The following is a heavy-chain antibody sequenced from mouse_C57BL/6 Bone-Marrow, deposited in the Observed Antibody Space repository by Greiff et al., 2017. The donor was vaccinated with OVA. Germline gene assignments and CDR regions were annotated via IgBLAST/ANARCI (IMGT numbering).Heavy chain of an antibody. CDR3: ARNYYYGSSENYFDY. V-gene: IGHV5-17*01. CDR2: ISSGSSTI. D-gene: IGHD1-1*01. Sequence: VQLQESGGGLVKPGGSLKLSCAASGFTFSDYGMHWVRQAPEQGLEWVAYISSGSSTIYYADTVKGRFTISRDNAKNTLFLKMTSLRSEDTAMYYCARNYYYGSSENYFDYWGQGTTLTVSS. CDR1: GFTFSDYG. J-gene: IGHJ2*01.